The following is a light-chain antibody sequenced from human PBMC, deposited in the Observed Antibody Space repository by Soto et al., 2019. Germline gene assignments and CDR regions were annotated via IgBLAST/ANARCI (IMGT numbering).Light chain of an antibody. J-gene: IGKJ2*01. V-gene: IGKV1-5*01. CDR2: DAS. CDR3: QQYNSYVT. Sequence: DIQMTQSPSTLSASVGDRVTITCRASQSISSWLAWYQQKPGTAPKLLIYDASGLESGVPSRFGGSGSGTEFTLTISSLPPDDFATYYCQQYNSYVTFGQGTKLEIK. CDR1: QSISSW.